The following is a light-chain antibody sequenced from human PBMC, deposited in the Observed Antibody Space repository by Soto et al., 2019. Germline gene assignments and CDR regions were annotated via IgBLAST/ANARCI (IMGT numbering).Light chain of an antibody. CDR2: EVT. CDR3: SSYAGSNNFV. V-gene: IGLV2-8*01. J-gene: IGLJ1*01. Sequence: QSALTQPPSASGFPGQSVTISCTGTNSDVGYYDYVSWYQQHPGKAPKLVIYEVTKRPSGVPDRVSASKSGNTASLTVSGLRAEDEADYYRSSYAGSNNFVFGSGTKLTVL. CDR1: NSDVGYYDY.